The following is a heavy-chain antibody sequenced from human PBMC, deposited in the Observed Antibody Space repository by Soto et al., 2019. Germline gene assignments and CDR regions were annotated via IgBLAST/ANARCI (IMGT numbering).Heavy chain of an antibody. CDR1: GGSISSGGYY. V-gene: IGHV4-31*03. CDR2: IYYSGST. J-gene: IGHJ6*02. Sequence: QVQLQESGPGLVTRSQTLSLTCTVSGGSISSGGYYWSWIRQHPGKGLEWIGYIYYSGSTYYNPSLKSRVAISVDTSKNQFSLKLSSVTAADTAVYYCAREREDIVLVPAAQRRYYYYGMDVWGQGTTVTVSS. CDR3: AREREDIVLVPAAQRRYYYYGMDV. D-gene: IGHD2-2*01.